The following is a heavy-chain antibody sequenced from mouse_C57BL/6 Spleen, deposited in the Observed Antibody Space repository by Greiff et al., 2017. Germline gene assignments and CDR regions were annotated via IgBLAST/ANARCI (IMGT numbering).Heavy chain of an antibody. V-gene: IGHV3-6*01. Sequence: EVQLQESGPGLVKPSQSLSLTCSVTGYSITSGYYWNWIRQFPGNKLEWMGYISYDGSNNYNPSLKNRISITRDTSKNQFFLKLNSVTTEDTATYYCARGGTGPGLYWYFDVWGTGTTVTVSS. CDR3: ARGGTGPGLYWYFDV. CDR1: GYSITSGYY. D-gene: IGHD4-1*01. CDR2: ISYDGSN. J-gene: IGHJ1*03.